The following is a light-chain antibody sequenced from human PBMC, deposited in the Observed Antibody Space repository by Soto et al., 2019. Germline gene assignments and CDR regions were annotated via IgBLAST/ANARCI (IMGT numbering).Light chain of an antibody. J-gene: IGKJ1*01. CDR1: QSISSY. CDR2: AAS. Sequence: DIHLTQSPSSLSAPVGAGVTITCRASQSISSYLNWYQQKPGKAPKLLIFAASSLQSGVPSRFSGSGSGSEFTLTISSLQSEDFAVYYCQQYNNWPRTFGQGTKVDIK. CDR3: QQYNNWPRT. V-gene: IGKV1-39*01.